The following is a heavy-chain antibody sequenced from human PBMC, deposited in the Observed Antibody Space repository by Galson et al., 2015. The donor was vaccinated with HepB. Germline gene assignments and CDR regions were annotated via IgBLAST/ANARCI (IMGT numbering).Heavy chain of an antibody. CDR3: AKHPGKYCSSTSCYYFDY. V-gene: IGHV3-23*01. D-gene: IGHD2-2*01. CDR2: ISGSAGDT. J-gene: IGHJ4*02. Sequence: SLRLSCAASGLIFSSYVMSWVRQVPGKGLEWVPSISGSAGDTYYADSVRGRFTISRDNSKNTVYLEMNSLRAEDTAVYYCAKHPGKYCSSTSCYYFDYWGQGTLVTVSS. CDR1: GLIFSSYV.